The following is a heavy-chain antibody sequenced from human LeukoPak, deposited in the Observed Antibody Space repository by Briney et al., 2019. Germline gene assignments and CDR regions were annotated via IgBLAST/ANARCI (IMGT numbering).Heavy chain of an antibody. CDR3: VRDSPWTEYYYYYMDV. D-gene: IGHD1-1*01. CDR1: GGSTSSSSYY. V-gene: IGHV4-39*02. J-gene: IGHJ6*03. Sequence: SETLSLTCTVSGGSTSSSSYYWGWIRQPPGKGLEWIGSIYYSGSTYYNPSLKSRVTISVDTSKNQFSLKLSSVTAADTAVYYCVRDSPWTEYYYYYMDVWGKGTTVTVSS. CDR2: IYYSGST.